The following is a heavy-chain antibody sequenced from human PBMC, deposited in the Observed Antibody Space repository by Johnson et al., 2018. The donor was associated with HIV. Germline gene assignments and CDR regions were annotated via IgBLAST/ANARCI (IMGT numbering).Heavy chain of an antibody. CDR3: ARDRGGGSYHEAVDI. D-gene: IGHD1-26*01. CDR1: GFTFSSYA. V-gene: IGHV3-30-3*01. CDR2: ISYDGSNK. Sequence: QVQLVESGGGVVQPGRSLRLSCAASGFTFSSYAMHWVRQAPGKGLEWVAVISYDGSNKYYADSVKGRFTISRDNSKNTLYLQMNSLRAEDTAVYYCARDRGGGSYHEAVDIWGQGTMVTVSS. J-gene: IGHJ3*02.